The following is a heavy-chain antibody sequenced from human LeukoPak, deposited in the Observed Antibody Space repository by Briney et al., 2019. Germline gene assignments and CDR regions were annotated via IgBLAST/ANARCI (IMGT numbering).Heavy chain of an antibody. CDR2: ISYDGSNI. CDR1: GFTFSDYG. D-gene: IGHD1-26*01. V-gene: IGHV3-30*03. CDR3: ARVGSYLGYDAFDI. J-gene: IGHJ3*02. Sequence: PGGSLRLSCAASGFTFSDYGMHWVRQAPGKGLEWVAVISYDGSNIYYADSVKGRFTISRDNSKNTLYLQMNRLRAEDTGVYYCARVGSYLGYDAFDIWGQGTMVTVSS.